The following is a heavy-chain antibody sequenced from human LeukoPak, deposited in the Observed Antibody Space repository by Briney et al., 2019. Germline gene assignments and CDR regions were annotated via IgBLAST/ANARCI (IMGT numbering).Heavy chain of an antibody. V-gene: IGHV4-39*07. CDR1: GGSISSSSYY. CDR2: IYFSGST. Sequence: KPSETLSLTCTVSGGSISSSSYYWGWIRQPPGKGLELIGSIYFSGSTAYSPSLKSRVNISVDTSKNQFSLKLSSVTAADTAVYYCARLRLDSTNYYGMDVWGQGTTVTVSS. D-gene: IGHD2-2*01. J-gene: IGHJ6*02. CDR3: ARLRLDSTNYYGMDV.